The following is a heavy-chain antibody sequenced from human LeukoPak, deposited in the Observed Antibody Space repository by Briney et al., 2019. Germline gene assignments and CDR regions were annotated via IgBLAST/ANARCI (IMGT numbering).Heavy chain of an antibody. D-gene: IGHD3-3*01. Sequence: PSETLSLTCAVYGGSFSGYYWSWLRQPAGKGLEWIGRIYTSGTTNYNPSLQSRVTMSVDTSKNQFSLELSSVTAADTAVYYCARGVDYSWFDPWGQGTLVTVSS. J-gene: IGHJ5*02. V-gene: IGHV4-59*10. CDR3: ARGVDYSWFDP. CDR2: IYTSGTT. CDR1: GGSFSGYY.